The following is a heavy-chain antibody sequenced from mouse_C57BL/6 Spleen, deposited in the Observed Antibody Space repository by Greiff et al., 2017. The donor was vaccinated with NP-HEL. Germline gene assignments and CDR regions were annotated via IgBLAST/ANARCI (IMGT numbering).Heavy chain of an antibody. V-gene: IGHV14-2*01. D-gene: IGHD2-3*01. CDR3: ARCDGYYLYYFDY. J-gene: IGHJ2*01. CDR2: IDPEDGDT. CDR1: GFNIKDYY. Sequence: VQLQQSGAELVKPGASVKLSCTASGFNIKDYYMHWVKQRTEQGLEWIGRIDPEDGDTKYAPKFQGKATITAETSSNTAYLQLSSLTSEDTAVYYCARCDGYYLYYFDYWGQGTTLTVSS.